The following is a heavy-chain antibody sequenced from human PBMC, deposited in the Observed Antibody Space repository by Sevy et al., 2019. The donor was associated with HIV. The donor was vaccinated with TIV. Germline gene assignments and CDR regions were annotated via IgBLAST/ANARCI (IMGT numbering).Heavy chain of an antibody. Sequence: GGSLRLSCAASGFTFSYSGMHWVRQAPVKGLEWLTFVQFDGSSQDYADSVKGRFTILRDNSKNTLYLQMNSLRGDDTAVYYCAKNTAAVGVGGFDYWGQGALVTVSS. J-gene: IGHJ4*02. CDR3: AKNTAAVGVGGFDY. D-gene: IGHD2-8*01. CDR1: GFTFSYSG. V-gene: IGHV3-30*02. CDR2: VQFDGSSQ.